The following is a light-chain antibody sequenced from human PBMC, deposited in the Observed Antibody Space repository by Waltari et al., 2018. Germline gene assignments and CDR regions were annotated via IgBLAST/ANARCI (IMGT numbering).Light chain of an antibody. CDR3: CSYAGLGIYV. V-gene: IGLV2-23*02. Sequence: QSGLTQPASVSGSPGQSITVSCTGTSSDVGNYNLVSWYQQYPVKAPKLMVYEVTKRTSGVSDRFSGSKSGNTASLTISGLQSEDEADYYCCSYAGLGIYVFGTGTKVTVL. CDR2: EVT. J-gene: IGLJ1*01. CDR1: SSDVGNYNL.